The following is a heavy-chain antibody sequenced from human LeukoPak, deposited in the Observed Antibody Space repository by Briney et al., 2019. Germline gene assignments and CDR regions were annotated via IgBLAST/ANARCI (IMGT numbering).Heavy chain of an antibody. V-gene: IGHV4-61*08. CDR2: IYYSGST. J-gene: IGHJ4*02. CDR1: GGSISSGGYY. CDR3: ARQDYITIFGVVTDY. Sequence: SETLSLTCTVSGGSISSGGYYWSWIRQHPGKGLEWIGYIYYSGSTNYNPSLKSRVTMSVDTSKNQFSLKLSSVTAADTAAYYCARQDYITIFGVVTDYWGQGTLVTVSS. D-gene: IGHD3-3*01.